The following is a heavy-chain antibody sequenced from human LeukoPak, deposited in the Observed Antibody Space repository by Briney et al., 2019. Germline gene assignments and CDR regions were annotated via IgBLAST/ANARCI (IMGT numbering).Heavy chain of an antibody. Sequence: PSETLSLTCAVSGGSISSNNWWSWVRQPPGKGLEWIGEIYASGSTNYKPSLKSRVTISVDTSKNQFSLKLSSVTAADTAVYYCARANDYGDPLPRYMDVWGKGTTVTVSS. D-gene: IGHD4-17*01. CDR3: ARANDYGDPLPRYMDV. CDR2: IYASGST. V-gene: IGHV4-4*02. J-gene: IGHJ6*03. CDR1: GGSISSNNW.